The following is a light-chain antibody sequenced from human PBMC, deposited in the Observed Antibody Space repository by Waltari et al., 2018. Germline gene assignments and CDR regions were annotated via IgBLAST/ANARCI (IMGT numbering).Light chain of an antibody. CDR3: AAWDDSLSGRV. J-gene: IGLJ3*02. Sequence: QSVLTQPPSASGTPGQGVIISCSGSNSNIGSHNLYWYQHLPGTDPKLLIYKNKQRPSGVPERFSGSKSGTSASLAISGLQSEDEADYYCAAWDDSLSGRVFGGGTKLTVL. CDR1: NSNIGSHN. CDR2: KNK. V-gene: IGLV1-47*01.